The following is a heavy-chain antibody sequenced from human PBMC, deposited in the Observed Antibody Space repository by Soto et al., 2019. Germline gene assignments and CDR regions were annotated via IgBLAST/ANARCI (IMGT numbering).Heavy chain of an antibody. CDR1: GGSISYYY. CDR2: VYYSGAT. Sequence: SETLSLTCSVSGGSISYYYWSCIRQPPGKGLEWIGYVYYSGATNYNPSLKSRITMSVDMSKNQFSLKVSSVTAADTAVYYCARQGFSYGEHYLDPWGQGILVTVSS. D-gene: IGHD5-18*01. CDR3: ARQGFSYGEHYLDP. V-gene: IGHV4-59*01. J-gene: IGHJ5*02.